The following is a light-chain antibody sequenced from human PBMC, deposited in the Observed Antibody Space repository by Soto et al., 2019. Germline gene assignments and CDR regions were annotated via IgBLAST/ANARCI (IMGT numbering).Light chain of an antibody. Sequence: QTVVTQAPSLSVSRGGTITLTCGLSTASVCTCYYPSWCQQTPGQAPHTLIYSTNTRSSGVSDRFSGSILGNKAALTITGAQAVNASDYICVTHMGSGVSVFGTGTKVTVL. CDR2: STN. J-gene: IGLJ1*01. CDR1: TASVCTCYY. CDR3: VTHMGSGVSV. V-gene: IGLV8-61*01.